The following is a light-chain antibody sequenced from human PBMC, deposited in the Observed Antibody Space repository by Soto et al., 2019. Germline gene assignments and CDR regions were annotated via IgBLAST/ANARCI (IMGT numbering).Light chain of an antibody. Sequence: DIVMTQSPLSLPVTPGEPASISCRSSQSLLYTNGYNNLDWYLQKPGQSPHLLINLASNRASGVPDRVTGSGSGTDFTLKISRVEPEDVGVYYCMQARQTPFTFGPGTRVHIK. V-gene: IGKV2-28*01. CDR1: QSLLYTNGYNN. CDR2: LAS. J-gene: IGKJ3*01. CDR3: MQARQTPFT.